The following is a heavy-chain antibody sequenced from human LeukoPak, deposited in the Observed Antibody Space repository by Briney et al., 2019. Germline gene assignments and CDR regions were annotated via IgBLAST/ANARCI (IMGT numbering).Heavy chain of an antibody. D-gene: IGHD3-22*01. CDR2: ISYDGSNK. CDR1: GFTFSSCG. V-gene: IGHV3-30*18. J-gene: IGHJ4*02. Sequence: PGGSLRLSCAASGFTFSSCGMHWVRQAPGKGLEWVAAISYDGSNKYYADSVKGRFTISRDNSKNTLYLQMNSLRAEDTAVYYCAKSRRSSGYYYLDYWGQGTLVTVSS. CDR3: AKSRRSSGYYYLDY.